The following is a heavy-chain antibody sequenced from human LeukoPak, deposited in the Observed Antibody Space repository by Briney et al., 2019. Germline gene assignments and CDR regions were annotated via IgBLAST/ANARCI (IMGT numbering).Heavy chain of an antibody. D-gene: IGHD6-6*01. CDR1: GGSIRSYY. CDR3: ARADSSSSLFDY. J-gene: IGHJ4*02. V-gene: IGHV4-59*01. CDR2: IYYSGST. Sequence: SETLSLTRTVSGGSIRSYYWSWIPQPPGKGREWIGYIYYSGSTNYNPSLKSRVTISVDASKNQFSLKLSSVTAADTAVYYCARADSSSSLFDYWGQGTLVTVSS.